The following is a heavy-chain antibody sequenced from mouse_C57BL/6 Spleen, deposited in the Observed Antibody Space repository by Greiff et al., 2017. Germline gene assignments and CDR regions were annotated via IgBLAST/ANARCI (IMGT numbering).Heavy chain of an antibody. D-gene: IGHD4-1*01. CDR2: INPGSGGT. CDR3: ARDWYSFDY. J-gene: IGHJ2*01. V-gene: IGHV1-54*01. CDR1: GYAFTNYL. Sequence: QVQLQQSGAELVRPGTSVKVSCKASGYAFTNYLIEWVKQRPGQGLEWIGVINPGSGGTNYNEKFKGKATLTADKSSSTAYMQHSIMTSEDSAVYFYARDWYSFDYWGQGTTLTVSS.